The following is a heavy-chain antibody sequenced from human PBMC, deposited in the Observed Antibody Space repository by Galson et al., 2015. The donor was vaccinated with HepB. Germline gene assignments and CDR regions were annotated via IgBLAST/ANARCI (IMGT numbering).Heavy chain of an antibody. CDR2: INPNSGGT. J-gene: IGHJ4*02. Sequence: SVKVSCKASGYTFTGYYMHWVRQAPGQGLEWMGWINPNSGGTNYAQKFQGRVTMTRDTSISTAYMELSRLRSDDTAVYYCARSAFLEWLLHFDYWGQGTLVTVSS. CDR1: GYTFTGYY. V-gene: IGHV1-2*02. CDR3: ARSAFLEWLLHFDY. D-gene: IGHD3-3*02.